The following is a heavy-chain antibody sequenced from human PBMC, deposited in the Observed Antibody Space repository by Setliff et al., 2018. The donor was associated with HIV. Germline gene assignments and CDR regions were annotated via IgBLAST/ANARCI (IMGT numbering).Heavy chain of an antibody. CDR3: ARLGEHDTGDLDV. J-gene: IGHJ6*04. CDR2: IYTSGNT. CDR1: GGSFSGYY. Sequence: SETLSLTCAVYGGSFSGYYWSWIRQPPGKGLEWIGHIYTSGNTNYNPSLKSRVSISVATSKNQFFLTLTSVTAADSAVYYCARLGEHDTGDLDVWGKGTTVTVSS. V-gene: IGHV4-34*01. D-gene: IGHD1-1*01.